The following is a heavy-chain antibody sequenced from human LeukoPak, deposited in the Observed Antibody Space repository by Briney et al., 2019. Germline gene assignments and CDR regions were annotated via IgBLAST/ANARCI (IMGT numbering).Heavy chain of an antibody. CDR1: GGSISYYY. D-gene: IGHD4-17*01. Sequence: SETLSLTCTVSGGSISYYYWSWIRQSPGKGLEWIGYIYYSGTTNYNPSLKSRVTISVDTSKNQFSLQLRTVTAADTAVYYCAREDPQTTVPEGMDVWGQGTTVTVSS. J-gene: IGHJ6*02. V-gene: IGHV4-59*01. CDR3: AREDPQTTVPEGMDV. CDR2: IYYSGTT.